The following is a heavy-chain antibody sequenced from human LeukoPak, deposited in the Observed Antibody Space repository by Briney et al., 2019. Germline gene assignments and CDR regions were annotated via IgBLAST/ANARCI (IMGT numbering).Heavy chain of an antibody. CDR2: INPDTGVA. V-gene: IGHV1-2*02. Sequence: ASVKVSCKASGYTFADYSIHWVRQAPGQGLECMGWINPDTGVAPYAQTFQGRVTMTRDTSITTTYMELSSLTSDDTAVYYCARAVEASALDVWGQGTMVTVSS. CDR1: GYTFADYS. CDR3: ARAVEASALDV. J-gene: IGHJ3*01.